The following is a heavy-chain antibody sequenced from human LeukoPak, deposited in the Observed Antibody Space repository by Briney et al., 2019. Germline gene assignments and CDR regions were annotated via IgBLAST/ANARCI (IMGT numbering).Heavy chain of an antibody. CDR1: GYSISSGYY. CDR3: ARPVAGTMGWFDP. V-gene: IGHV4-38-2*02. CDR2: IYHSGGT. J-gene: IGHJ5*02. D-gene: IGHD6-19*01. Sequence: SETLSLTCTVSGYSISSGYYWGWIRQPPGKGQEWIGSIYHSGGTYYNPSLKSRVTISVDTSKNQFSLKLSSVTAADTAVYYCARPVAGTMGWFDPWGQGTLVTVSS.